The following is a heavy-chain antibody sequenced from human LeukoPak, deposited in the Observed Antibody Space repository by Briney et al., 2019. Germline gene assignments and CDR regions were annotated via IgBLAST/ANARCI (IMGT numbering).Heavy chain of an antibody. CDR1: GFTVNSNY. J-gene: IGHJ4*02. V-gene: IGHV3-53*01. D-gene: IGHD3/OR15-3a*01. CDR3: ARGYIIGPTTDY. CDR2: IYSGGRT. Sequence: GGSLRLSCSASGFTVNSNYMTWVRQAPGKGLEWVSLIYSGGRTYYADSVKGRFIISRDNSKNTLYLQVNNLRAEDTAVYYCARGYIIGPTTDYWGQGTLVTVSS.